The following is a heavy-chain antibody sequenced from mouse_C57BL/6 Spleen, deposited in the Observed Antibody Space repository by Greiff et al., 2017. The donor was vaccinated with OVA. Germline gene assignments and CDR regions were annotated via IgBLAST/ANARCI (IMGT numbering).Heavy chain of an antibody. V-gene: IGHV1-61*01. CDR1: GYTFTSYW. D-gene: IGHD1-2*01. CDR3: ARSGFGYVGDD. CDR2: IYPSDSET. Sequence: QVQLQQPGAELVRPGSSVKLSCKASGYTFTSYWMDWVKQRPGQGLEWIGNIYPSDSETHYNQKFKDKATLTVDKSSSTAYMQRSSLTSEDSAVYYCARSGFGYVGDDWGQGTTLTVSS. J-gene: IGHJ2*01.